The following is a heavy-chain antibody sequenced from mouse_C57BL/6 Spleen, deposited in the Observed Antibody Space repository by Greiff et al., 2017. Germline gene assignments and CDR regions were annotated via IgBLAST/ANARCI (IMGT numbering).Heavy chain of an antibody. CDR3: ASYDGYFTFYAMDY. Sequence: QVQLQQPGAELVKPGASVKLSCKASGYTFTSYWMHWVKQRPGQGLEWIGMIHPNSGSTNYNEKFKSKATLTVDKSSSTAYMQLSSLTSEDSAVYYCASYDGYFTFYAMDYWSQGTSVTVSS. V-gene: IGHV1-64*01. J-gene: IGHJ4*01. D-gene: IGHD2-3*01. CDR1: GYTFTSYW. CDR2: IHPNSGST.